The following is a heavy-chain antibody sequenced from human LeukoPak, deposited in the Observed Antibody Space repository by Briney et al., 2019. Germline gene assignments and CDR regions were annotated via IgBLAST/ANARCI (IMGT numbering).Heavy chain of an antibody. CDR1: GYTFSSYA. Sequence: GGSLRLSCTASGYTFSSYAMTWVRQAPGKGLEWVSAISGSGVNTYYADSVKGRFTISRDNSKNTLYLQMNSLRAEDTAVYYCARDNVVVVASYGMDVWGQGTTVTVSS. V-gene: IGHV3-23*01. CDR2: ISGSGVNT. D-gene: IGHD2-15*01. CDR3: ARDNVVVVASYGMDV. J-gene: IGHJ6*02.